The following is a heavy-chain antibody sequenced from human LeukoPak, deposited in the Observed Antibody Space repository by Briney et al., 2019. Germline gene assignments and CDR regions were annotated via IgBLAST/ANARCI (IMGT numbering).Heavy chain of an antibody. D-gene: IGHD2-2*01. Sequence: GGSLRLFCAASGFTFSNYAMSWVRQAPGKGLEWVSAISGSGTGTYHADSVKGRFTISRDNSKNALYLQMNSLRAGDTGVYYCAKDRGQLLERWEAFDMWGQGTMVSVSS. CDR1: GFTFSNYA. CDR2: ISGSGTGT. CDR3: AKDRGQLLERWEAFDM. J-gene: IGHJ3*02. V-gene: IGHV3-23*01.